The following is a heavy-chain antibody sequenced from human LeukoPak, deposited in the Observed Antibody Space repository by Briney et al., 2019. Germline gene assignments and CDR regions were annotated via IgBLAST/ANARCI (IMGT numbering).Heavy chain of an antibody. CDR2: IRYDGSNK. D-gene: IGHD2-2*01. J-gene: IGHJ4*02. CDR3: AKDGGELVPAATNFDY. Sequence: GGSLRLSCAASGFTFSSYGMHWVRQAPGKGLEWVAFIRYDGSNKYYADSVKGRFTISRDNSKNTLYLQMKSLRAEDTAVYYCAKDGGELVPAATNFDYWGQGTLVTVSS. V-gene: IGHV3-30*02. CDR1: GFTFSSYG.